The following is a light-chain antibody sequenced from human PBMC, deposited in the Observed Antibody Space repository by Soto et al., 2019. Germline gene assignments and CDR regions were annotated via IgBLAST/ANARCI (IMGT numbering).Light chain of an antibody. CDR1: SSNIGAGYG. V-gene: IGLV1-40*01. CDR2: GNN. CDR3: QSYDSSPSRHVV. J-gene: IGLJ2*01. Sequence: QSVLTQAPSVSGAPGQRVTISCTGSSSNIGAGYGVHWYQQLPGTAPKLLIFGNNNRPSGVPDRFSGSKSGTSASLAITGLQAEDEADYYCQSYDSSPSRHVVFGGGTKLTVL.